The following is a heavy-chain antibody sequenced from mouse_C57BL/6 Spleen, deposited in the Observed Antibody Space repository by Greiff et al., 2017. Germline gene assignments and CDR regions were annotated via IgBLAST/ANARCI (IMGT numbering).Heavy chain of an antibody. D-gene: IGHD4-1*01. CDR2: ISYDGSN. J-gene: IGHJ2*01. Sequence: EVQLVESGPGLVKPSQSLSLTCSVTGYSITSGYYWNWIRQFPGNKLEWMGYISYDGSNNYNPSLKNRISITRDTSKNQFFLKLNSVTTEDTATYYCARGVTGTTPFDYWGQGTTLTVSS. CDR1: GYSITSGYY. V-gene: IGHV3-6*01. CDR3: ARGVTGTTPFDY.